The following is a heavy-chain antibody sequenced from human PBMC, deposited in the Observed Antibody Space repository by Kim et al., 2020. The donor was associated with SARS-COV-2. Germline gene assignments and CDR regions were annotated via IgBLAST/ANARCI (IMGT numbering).Heavy chain of an antibody. CDR2: RT. CDR3: ARVTSAALMDS. J-gene: IGHJ4*02. V-gene: IGHV4-30-4*07. D-gene: IGHD2-2*01. Sequence: RTSTKPSVTMRVTVSVDTSKNEFSLKVNSVTAADTAVYYCARVTSAALMDSWGQGTLVTVSS.